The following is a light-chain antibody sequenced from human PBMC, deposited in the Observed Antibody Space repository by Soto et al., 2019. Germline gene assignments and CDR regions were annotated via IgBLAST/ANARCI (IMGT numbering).Light chain of an antibody. Sequence: NFMLTQPHSVSESPGKTVTISCTRSSGSIASNYVQWYQQRPGSSPTTVIYEDNQRPSVVPDRFSGSIDSSSNSASLTISGLKTEDEADYYCQSYNSGVWVFGGGTKLTVL. CDR3: QSYNSGVWV. CDR1: SGSIASNY. V-gene: IGLV6-57*01. CDR2: EDN. J-gene: IGLJ3*02.